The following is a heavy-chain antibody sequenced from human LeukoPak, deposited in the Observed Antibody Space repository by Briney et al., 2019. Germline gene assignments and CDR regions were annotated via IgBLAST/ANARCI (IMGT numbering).Heavy chain of an antibody. CDR2: IYHSGST. V-gene: IGHV4-38-2*02. CDR3: ARVTTSNGSYYYYMDV. Sequence: SETLSLTCTVSGYSISSGYYWGWIRQPPGKGLAWIGSIYHSGSTYYNPSLKSRVTISVDTSKNQFSLKLSSVTAADTAVYYCARVTTSNGSYYYYMDVWGKGTTVTVSS. CDR1: GYSISSGYY. J-gene: IGHJ6*03. D-gene: IGHD3-22*01.